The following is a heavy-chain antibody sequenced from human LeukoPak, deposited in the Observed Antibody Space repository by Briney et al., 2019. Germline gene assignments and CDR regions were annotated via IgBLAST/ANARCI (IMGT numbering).Heavy chain of an antibody. CDR3: ARGSDIVVVVAATHVGDYYYGMDV. Sequence: ASVKVSCKASGGTFSSYAISWVRQAPGQGLEWMGRIIPIFGIANYAQKFQGRVTITADKSTSTAYMELSSLRSEDTAVYYCARGSDIVVVVAATHVGDYYYGMDVWGKGTTVTVSS. CDR1: GGTFSSYA. D-gene: IGHD2-15*01. V-gene: IGHV1-69*04. J-gene: IGHJ6*04. CDR2: IIPIFGIA.